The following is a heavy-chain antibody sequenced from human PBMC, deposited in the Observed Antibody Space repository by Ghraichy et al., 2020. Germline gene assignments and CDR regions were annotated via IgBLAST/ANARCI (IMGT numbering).Heavy chain of an antibody. CDR3: ARDSDDYYYYYGMDV. J-gene: IGHJ6*02. D-gene: IGHD1-26*01. CDR1: GGTFSSYT. Sequence: SVKVSCKASGGTFSSYTISWVRQAPGQGLEWMGRIIPILGIANYAQKFQGRVTITADKSTSTAYMELSSLRSEDTAVYYCARDSDDYYYYYGMDVWGQGTTVTVSS. CDR2: IIPILGIA. V-gene: IGHV1-69*04.